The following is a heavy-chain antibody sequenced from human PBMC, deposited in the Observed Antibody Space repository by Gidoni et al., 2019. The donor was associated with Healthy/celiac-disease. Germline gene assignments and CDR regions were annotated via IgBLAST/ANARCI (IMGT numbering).Heavy chain of an antibody. CDR3: ARDMVRGVIISGRNYYYGMDV. CDR1: GFTFSSYG. J-gene: IGHJ6*02. Sequence: QVQLVESGGGVVQPGRSLRLSCAASGFTFSSYGMHWVRQAPGKGLEWVAVIWYDGSNKYYADSVKGRFTISRDNSKNTLYLQMNSLRAEDTAVYYCARDMVRGVIISGRNYYYGMDVWGQGTTVTVSS. V-gene: IGHV3-33*01. CDR2: IWYDGSNK. D-gene: IGHD3-10*01.